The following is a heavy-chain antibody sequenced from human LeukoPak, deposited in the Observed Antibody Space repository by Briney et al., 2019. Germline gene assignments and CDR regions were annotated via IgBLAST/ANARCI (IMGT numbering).Heavy chain of an antibody. CDR1: GFTFSSYG. J-gene: IGHJ6*03. D-gene: IGHD2-2*01. V-gene: IGHV3-30*02. CDR3: AKDNIVVVPAATGDYYYYYMDV. Sequence: GGSLRLSCAASGFTFSSYGMHWVRQAPGKGLEGVAFIRYDGSNKYYADSVKGRFTNFRGNSKNTLYLQMNSLRAEDTAVYYCAKDNIVVVPAATGDYYYYYMDVWGKGTTVTVSS. CDR2: IRYDGSNK.